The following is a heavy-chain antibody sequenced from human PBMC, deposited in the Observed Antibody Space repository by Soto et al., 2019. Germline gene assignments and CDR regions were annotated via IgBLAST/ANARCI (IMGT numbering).Heavy chain of an antibody. J-gene: IGHJ6*02. D-gene: IGHD2-15*01. Sequence: QVQLVESGGGVVQPGGSLRLSCTTSGFTFNTYGMHWVRQAPGKGLEWVAIIWYDGSNKYYADSVKGRFTISRDNSRNTLYLKMNRLRAENTALYYCARADCTGAYCYSWPFNDGVDVWGQGTTVTVSS. CDR1: GFTFNTYG. CDR2: IWYDGSNK. CDR3: ARADCTGAYCYSWPFNDGVDV. V-gene: IGHV3-33*08.